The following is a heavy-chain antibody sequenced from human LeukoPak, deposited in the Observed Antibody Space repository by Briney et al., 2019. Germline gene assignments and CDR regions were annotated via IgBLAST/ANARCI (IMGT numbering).Heavy chain of an antibody. J-gene: IGHJ3*02. CDR2: IYYSGST. Sequence: SETLSLTCDVYGGSVSGYYWSWIRQPPGKGLEWIGSIYYSGSTYYNPSLKSRVTISVDTSKNQFSLKLSSVTAADTAVYYCARRNNRDAFDIWGQGTMVTVSS. D-gene: IGHD1/OR15-1a*01. V-gene: IGHV4-34*01. CDR3: ARRNNRDAFDI. CDR1: GGSVSGYY.